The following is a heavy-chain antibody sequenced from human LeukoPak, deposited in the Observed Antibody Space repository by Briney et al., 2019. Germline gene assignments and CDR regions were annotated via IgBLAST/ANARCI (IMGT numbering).Heavy chain of an antibody. V-gene: IGHV1-2*02. D-gene: IGHD3-9*01. Sequence: ASVKVSCKASGYTFTSYGISWVRQAPGQGLEWMGWINPNSDGTNYAQKFQGRVTMTRDTSISTAYMELSRLRSDDTAVYYCARDADYDILTGHNWFDPWGQGTLVTVSS. CDR3: ARDADYDILTGHNWFDP. CDR2: INPNSDGT. J-gene: IGHJ5*02. CDR1: GYTFTSYG.